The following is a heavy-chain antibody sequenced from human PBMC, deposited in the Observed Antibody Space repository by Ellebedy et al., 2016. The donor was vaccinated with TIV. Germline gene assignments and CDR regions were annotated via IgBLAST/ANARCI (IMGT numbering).Heavy chain of an antibody. CDR1: GFTFSSYG. J-gene: IGHJ4*02. D-gene: IGHD3-10*01. V-gene: IGHV3-33*08. CDR2: IWYDGSNK. CDR3: ARDSYYGSGSYFDY. Sequence: GESLKISCAASGFTFSSYGMHWVRQAPGKGLEWVAVIWYDGSNKYYADSVKGRFTISRDNSKNTLYLQMNSLRAEDTAVYYCARDSYYGSGSYFDYWGQGTLVTVSS.